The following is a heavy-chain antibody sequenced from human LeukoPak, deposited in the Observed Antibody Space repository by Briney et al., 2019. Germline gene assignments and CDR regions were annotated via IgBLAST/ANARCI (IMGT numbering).Heavy chain of an antibody. CDR3: ARAYRTTVTTLFDY. D-gene: IGHD4-17*01. J-gene: IGHJ4*02. CDR1: GYTFTGYY. CDR2: INPNSGGT. Sequence: ASVKVSCKASGYTFTGYYMHWVRRAPGQGLEWMGWINPNSGGTNYAQKFQGRVTMTRDTSISTAYMELSRLRSDDTAVYYCARAYRTTVTTLFDYWGQGTLVTVSS. V-gene: IGHV1-2*02.